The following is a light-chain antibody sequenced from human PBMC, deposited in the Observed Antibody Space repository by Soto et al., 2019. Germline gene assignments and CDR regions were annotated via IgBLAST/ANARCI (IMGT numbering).Light chain of an antibody. J-gene: IGKJ5*01. Sequence: EIVMTQSPATLSVSPGERATLACRASQSVSSNLAWYQQKPGQAPRLLIYGASTRATGIPARFSGSGSGTEFTLTISRLQSADFAVYYCQQYHYWPPITFGQGTRLEIK. CDR3: QQYHYWPPIT. CDR1: QSVSSN. CDR2: GAS. V-gene: IGKV3-15*01.